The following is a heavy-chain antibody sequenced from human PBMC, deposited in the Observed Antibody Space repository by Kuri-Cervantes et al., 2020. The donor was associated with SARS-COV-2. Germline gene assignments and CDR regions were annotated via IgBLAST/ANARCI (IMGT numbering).Heavy chain of an antibody. Sequence: SETLSLTCAVSGVSVSHGTYSWSWIRQPAGRGLEWIGHLDTSGTTTYDRSLKSRVTISLDTSKNHVSLRLTSATAADTAVYYCGRVSWLPLWRRYSDSWGQGTLVTVSS. D-gene: IGHD5-24*01. CDR1: GVSVSHGTYS. J-gene: IGHJ4*02. CDR2: LDTSGTT. V-gene: IGHV4-61*09. CDR3: GRVSWLPLWRRYSDS.